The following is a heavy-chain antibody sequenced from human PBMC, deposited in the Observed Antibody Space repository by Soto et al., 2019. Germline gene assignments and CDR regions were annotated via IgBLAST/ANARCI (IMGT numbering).Heavy chain of an antibody. CDR3: IVKAAALAATS. D-gene: IGHD6-13*01. CDR2: ISYDGSNK. V-gene: IGHV3-30-3*01. Sequence: GGSLRLSCAASGFTFSSYAMHWVRQAPGKGLEWVAVISYDGSNKYYADSVKGRFTISRDNSKNTLYLQMNSLRAEDTAVYYCIVKAAALAATSWGKGTLVTVSS. CDR1: GFTFSSYA. J-gene: IGHJ4*02.